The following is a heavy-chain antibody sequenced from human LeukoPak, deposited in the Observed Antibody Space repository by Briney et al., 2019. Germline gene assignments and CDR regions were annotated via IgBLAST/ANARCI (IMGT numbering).Heavy chain of an antibody. V-gene: IGHV4-34*01. CDR2: INHSGST. CDR3: ACGYSYGFDY. Sequence: PSETLSLTCAVYGGSFSGYYWSWIRQPPGKGLEWIGEINHSGSTNYNPSLKSRVTISVDTSKNQFSLKLSSVTAADTAVYYCACGYSYGFDYWGQGTLVTVSP. D-gene: IGHD5-18*01. CDR1: GGSFSGYY. J-gene: IGHJ4*02.